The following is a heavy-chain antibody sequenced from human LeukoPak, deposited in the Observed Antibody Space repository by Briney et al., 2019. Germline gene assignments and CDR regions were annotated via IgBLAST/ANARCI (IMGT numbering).Heavy chain of an antibody. J-gene: IGHJ5*02. CDR1: GGSISSYYW. CDR2: IYWNDDK. D-gene: IGHD1/OR15-1a*01. Sequence: TLSLTCTVSGGSISSYYWSWIRQPPGKALEWLALIYWNDDKRYSPSLKSRLTITKDTSKNQVVLTMTNMDPVDTATYYCAHRRFRTNNWFDPWGQGTLVTVSS. CDR3: AHRRFRTNNWFDP. V-gene: IGHV2-5*01.